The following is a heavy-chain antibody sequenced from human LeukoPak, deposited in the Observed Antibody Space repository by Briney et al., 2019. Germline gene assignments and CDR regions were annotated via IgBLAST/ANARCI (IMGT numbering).Heavy chain of an antibody. Sequence: GASLQISSTGSGYSFTNYWICWVRQIRGKLLEWMGIIYPGGTNSRSSPSLRGQVIISANTSISPAYLQWSSLKAWDTATYYCASRAASYPTLIYPWGQGTLVTVSP. CDR3: ASRAASYPTLIYP. CDR2: IYPGGTNS. J-gene: IGHJ5*02. D-gene: IGHD6-13*01. CDR1: GYSFTNYW. V-gene: IGHV5-51*01.